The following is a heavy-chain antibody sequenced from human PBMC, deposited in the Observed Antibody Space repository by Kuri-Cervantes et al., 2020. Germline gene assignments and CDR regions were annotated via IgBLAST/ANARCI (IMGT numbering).Heavy chain of an antibody. J-gene: IGHJ4*02. CDR2: IYHSGST. Sequence: SETLSLTCAVSGGSISSSNWWSWVRQPPGKGLEWIGEIYHSGSTNYNPSLKSRVTISVDKSKSQFSLKLSSVTAADTAVYYCARGASTTVTTYLDYFDYWGQGTLVTVSS. CDR3: ARGASTTVTTYLDYFDY. CDR1: GGSISSSNW. D-gene: IGHD4-17*01. V-gene: IGHV4-4*02.